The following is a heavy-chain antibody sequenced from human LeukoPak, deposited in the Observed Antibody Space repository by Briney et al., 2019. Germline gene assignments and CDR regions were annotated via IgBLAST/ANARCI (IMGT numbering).Heavy chain of an antibody. Sequence: PSETLSLTCTVSGYSISSGYYWGWIRQPPGKGLEWIGYIYYSGSTNYNPSLKSRVTISVDTSKNQFSLKLSSVTAADTAVYYCARGGDSSGWYYFDYWGQGTLVTVSS. J-gene: IGHJ4*02. V-gene: IGHV4-61*01. CDR2: IYYSGST. CDR3: ARGGDSSGWYYFDY. CDR1: GYSISSGYY. D-gene: IGHD6-19*01.